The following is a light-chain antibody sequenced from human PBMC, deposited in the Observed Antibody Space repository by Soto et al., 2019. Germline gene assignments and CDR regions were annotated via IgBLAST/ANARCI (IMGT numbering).Light chain of an antibody. Sequence: DLQRTQSPSSLSASVGDRVTITCRASQSISSYLNWYRQKPGKAPELLIYDASSLESGVPSRFSGSGSGTEFTLTISSLQPDDFAVYYCQQYDKWRTFGQGTKVDI. J-gene: IGKJ1*01. CDR2: DAS. CDR3: QQYDKWRT. V-gene: IGKV1-39*01. CDR1: QSISSY.